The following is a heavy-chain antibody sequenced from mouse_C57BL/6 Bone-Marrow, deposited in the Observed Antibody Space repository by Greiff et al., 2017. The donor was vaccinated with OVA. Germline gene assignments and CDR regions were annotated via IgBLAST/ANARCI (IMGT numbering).Heavy chain of an antibody. J-gene: IGHJ3*01. Sequence: EVQVVESGGGLVQPGGSLKLSCAASGFTFSDYYMYWVRQTPEKRLEWVAYISNGGGSTYYPDTVQGRLTISRDNAKNTRYLQRSRLKSEDTAMYYCARHDYYYGRPAYWGQGTLVTVSA. V-gene: IGHV5-12*01. CDR3: ARHDYYYGRPAY. D-gene: IGHD1-1*01. CDR2: ISNGGGST. CDR1: GFTFSDYY.